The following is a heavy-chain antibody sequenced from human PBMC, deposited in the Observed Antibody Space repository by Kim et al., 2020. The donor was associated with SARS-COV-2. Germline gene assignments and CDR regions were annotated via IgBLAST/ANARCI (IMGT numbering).Heavy chain of an antibody. V-gene: IGHV3-15*01. CDR2: ILSKKDGETT. D-gene: IGHD2-15*01. J-gene: IGHJ4*02. Sequence: GGSLRLSCTASGFTFNMAWMHWVRQAPGKGLEWVGRILSKKDGETTDHAAPVKGRFTISRDDSKNTVFLQMNSLNTGDTGVYYCAKGGPEGNYFDYWGQG. CDR3: AKGGPEGNYFDY. CDR1: GFTFNMAW.